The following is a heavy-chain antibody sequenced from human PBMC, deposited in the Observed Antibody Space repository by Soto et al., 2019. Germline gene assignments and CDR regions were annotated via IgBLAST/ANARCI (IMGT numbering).Heavy chain of an antibody. Sequence: GASVKVSCKASGYTFSTHAMHWVRQAPGQSLEWMGWIHGGTGQTKHSHRFQDRVSITRDTSASTAYMELSSLRSEDTAVYYCARGKGMEENYYHYGLDIWAQGTTVTVSS. D-gene: IGHD1-1*01. V-gene: IGHV1-3*01. J-gene: IGHJ6*02. CDR3: ARGKGMEENYYHYGLDI. CDR1: GYTFSTHA. CDR2: IHGGTGQT.